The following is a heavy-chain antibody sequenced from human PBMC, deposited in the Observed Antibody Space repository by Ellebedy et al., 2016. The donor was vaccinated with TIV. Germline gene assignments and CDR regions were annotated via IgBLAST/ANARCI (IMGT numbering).Heavy chain of an antibody. CDR1: GISFNFYW. CDR3: ARASQNYDVLTGGFYFFDS. CDR2: INGDGSSL. D-gene: IGHD3-9*01. Sequence: GESLKISXVTSGISFNFYWMHWVRQVPGKGLVWVARINGDGSSLDYADAVRGRFTISRDNANNTLYLQMDGLRADDTATYFCARASQNYDVLTGGFYFFDSWGQGARVTVSS. V-gene: IGHV3-74*01. J-gene: IGHJ4*02.